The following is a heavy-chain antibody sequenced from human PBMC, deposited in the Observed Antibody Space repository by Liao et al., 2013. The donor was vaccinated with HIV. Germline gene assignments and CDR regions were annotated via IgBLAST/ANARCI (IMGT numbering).Heavy chain of an antibody. D-gene: IGHD1-14*01. Sequence: QVQLQESGPGLVKPSQTLSLTCTVSGGSISSGSYYWSWIRQPAGKGLEWIGRIYTSGSTNYNPSLKSRVTISVDTSKNQFSLKLSSVTAADTAVYYCARDRAPPGRPSTFDYWGQGTLVTVSS. CDR2: IYTSGST. CDR3: ARDRAPPGRPSTFDY. CDR1: GGSISSGSYY. V-gene: IGHV4-61*02. J-gene: IGHJ4*02.